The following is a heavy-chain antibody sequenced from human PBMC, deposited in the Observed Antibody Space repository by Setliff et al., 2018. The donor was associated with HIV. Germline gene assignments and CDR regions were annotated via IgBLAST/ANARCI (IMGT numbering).Heavy chain of an antibody. CDR2: ISHDGSTQ. CDR3: TRSHSTRDAFDI. V-gene: IGHV3-30*07. Sequence: PGESLKISCVASGFTSSNYVLHWVRQAPGKGLEWVAAISHDGSTQYYADSVKGRFTISRDHATSALYLQMDSLRAEDTALYYCTRSHSTRDAFDIWGQGTMVTVSS. J-gene: IGHJ3*02. D-gene: IGHD2-2*01. CDR1: GFTSSNYV.